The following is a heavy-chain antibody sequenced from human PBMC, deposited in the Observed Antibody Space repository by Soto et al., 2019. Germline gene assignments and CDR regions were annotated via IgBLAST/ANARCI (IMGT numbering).Heavy chain of an antibody. CDR2: IYYSGST. CDR3: ARDVGGYDDAFDI. J-gene: IGHJ3*02. D-gene: IGHD5-12*01. Sequence: SETLSLTCTVSGGSISSYYWSWIRQPPGKGLEWIGYIYYSGSTNYNPSLKSRVTISVDTSKNQFSLKLSSVTAADTAVYYCARDVGGYDDAFDIWGQGTMVTVS. CDR1: GGSISSYY. V-gene: IGHV4-59*01.